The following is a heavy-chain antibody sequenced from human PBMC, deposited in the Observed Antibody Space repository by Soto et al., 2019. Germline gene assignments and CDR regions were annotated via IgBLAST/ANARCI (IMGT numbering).Heavy chain of an antibody. D-gene: IGHD2-2*01. CDR2: ISCDGRSK. V-gene: IGHV3-30*18. CDR1: GFTFSGYD. CDR3: AEGSRGDIAVVPAVAPHYYGMDV. Sequence: QVQLVESGGGVVQPGTSLRLSCAASGFTFSGYDMHWVRQAPGKGLEWVADISCDGRSKYYADSVKGRFTISRDNSKSTLYLQMNSLRAEDTAVYHCAEGSRGDIAVVPAVAPHYYGMDVWGQGTTVTVSS. J-gene: IGHJ6*02.